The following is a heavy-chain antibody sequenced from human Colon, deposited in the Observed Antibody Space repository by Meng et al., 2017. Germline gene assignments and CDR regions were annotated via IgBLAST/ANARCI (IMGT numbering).Heavy chain of an antibody. V-gene: IGHV6-1*01. Sequence: PGLGKLLHTLSLTCASSVDSVSINSGVWTWIREAPARGLEWLGRPYYRSMWYNGYSVYVKSRITINPDTSKNQFSLQLNSVTPEDTAMYYCARSGSSGWIDYWGQGTLVTVSS. CDR2: PYYRSMWYN. CDR1: VDSVSINSGV. J-gene: IGHJ4*02. CDR3: ARSGSSGWIDY. D-gene: IGHD6-19*01.